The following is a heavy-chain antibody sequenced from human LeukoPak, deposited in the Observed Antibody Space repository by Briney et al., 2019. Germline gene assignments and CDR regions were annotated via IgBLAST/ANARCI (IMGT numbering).Heavy chain of an antibody. D-gene: IGHD6-13*01. Sequence: PSETLSLTCAVSGYSISSGYYWGWIRPPPGKGLELIGIIYNSGSTYYNPFLKRRVTISVDTSKTQSALKLSSETAADTAVYYCASFPGIAAADWGQGTLVTVSS. CDR2: IYNSGST. CDR3: ASFPGIAAAD. CDR1: GYSISSGYY. J-gene: IGHJ4*02. V-gene: IGHV4-38-2*01.